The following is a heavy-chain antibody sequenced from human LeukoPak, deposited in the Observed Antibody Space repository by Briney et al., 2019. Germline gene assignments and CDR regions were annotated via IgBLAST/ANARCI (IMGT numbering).Heavy chain of an antibody. CDR2: ISFSGSA. Sequence: SETLSLTCTVSGGSINSFYWSWIRQSPGKGLEWIGYISFSGSATYNPSLKSRVTISVDTSKNQFSLKLSSVTAADTAVYYCARAPPSMTTHFDYWGQGTLVTVSS. J-gene: IGHJ4*02. CDR3: ARAPPSMTTHFDY. CDR1: GGSINSFY. D-gene: IGHD4-11*01. V-gene: IGHV4-59*01.